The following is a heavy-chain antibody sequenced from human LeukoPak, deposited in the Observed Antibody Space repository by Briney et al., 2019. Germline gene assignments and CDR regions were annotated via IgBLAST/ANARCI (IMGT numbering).Heavy chain of an antibody. CDR3: ARGNMGYNWFDP. Sequence: SVKVSCKASGGTFSSYAISWVRQAPGQGLEWMGGIIPIFGTANYAQKFQGRVTMTRDMSTSTVYMELSSLRSEDTAVYYCARGNMGYNWFDPWGQGTLVTVSS. CDR2: IIPIFGTA. CDR1: GGTFSSYA. V-gene: IGHV1-69*05. D-gene: IGHD2/OR15-2a*01. J-gene: IGHJ5*02.